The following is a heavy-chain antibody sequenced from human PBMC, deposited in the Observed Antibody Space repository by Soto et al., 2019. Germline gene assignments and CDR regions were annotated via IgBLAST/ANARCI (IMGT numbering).Heavy chain of an antibody. Sequence: GGSLRLSCAASGFTFSIQALRGVGQAPGKGREWVSAIGSGGDNTFSADSVRGRFPAARHKSKHTRYLQMNRLRAEETAPYYCARVGGPWGGKYYYMDVWGKGTTVTVS. CDR2: IGSGGDNT. J-gene: IGHJ6*03. D-gene: IGHD3-16*01. CDR1: GFTFSIQA. CDR3: ARVGGPWGGKYYYMDV. V-gene: IGHV3-23*01.